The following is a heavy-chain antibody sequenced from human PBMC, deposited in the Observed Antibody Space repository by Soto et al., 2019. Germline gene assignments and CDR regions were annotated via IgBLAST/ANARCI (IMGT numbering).Heavy chain of an antibody. J-gene: IGHJ4*02. CDR3: ARDSSGNYGDYVFDY. V-gene: IGHV3-21*01. CDR1: GCTFSNYS. D-gene: IGHD4-17*01. CDR2: ISSSSSYI. Sequence: GGSLRLSWAASGCTFSNYSMSWVRQAPGKGLEWVSSISSSSSYIYYADSVKGRFTISRDDAKNSLYLQMNSLRAEDTAVYYCARDSSGNYGDYVFDYWGQGTLVTVSS.